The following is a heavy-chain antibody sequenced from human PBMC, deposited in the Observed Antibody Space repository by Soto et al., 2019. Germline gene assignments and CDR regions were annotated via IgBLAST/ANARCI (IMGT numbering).Heavy chain of an antibody. CDR2: IYTSGST. Sequence: AETPSLTCTVSGGSISSYYWSWIRQPAGKGLEWIGRIYTSGSTNYNPSLKSRVTMSVDTSKNQFSLKLSSVTAADTAVYYCARDLLRRYGSGSYYNVHWFDPWGQGTMVTVSA. CDR1: GGSISSYY. J-gene: IGHJ5*02. V-gene: IGHV4-4*07. CDR3: ARDLLRRYGSGSYYNVHWFDP. D-gene: IGHD3-10*01.